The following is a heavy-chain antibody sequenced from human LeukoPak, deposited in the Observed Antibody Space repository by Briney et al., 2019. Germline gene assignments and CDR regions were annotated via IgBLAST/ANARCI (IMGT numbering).Heavy chain of an antibody. D-gene: IGHD4-17*01. CDR1: GLTFSDYY. CDR2: ISTRASTI. V-gene: IGHV3-11*01. J-gene: IGHJ4*02. CDR3: VRARGVTTNVDY. Sequence: GGSLRLSCAASGLTFSDYYMSWLRQAPGQGLVWMSYISTRASTIFDADTEKGRFTISRDNAKNSLYLQMNSVRVEDTAVYYCVRARGVTTNVDYWGQGTLVTVSS.